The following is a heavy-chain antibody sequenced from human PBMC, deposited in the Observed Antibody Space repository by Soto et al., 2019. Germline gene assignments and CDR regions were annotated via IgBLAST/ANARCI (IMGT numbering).Heavy chain of an antibody. CDR3: ARGDRGAAALRGIFDY. J-gene: IGHJ4*02. V-gene: IGHV4-34*01. CDR2: INHSGST. CDR1: GGSFSGYY. Sequence: QVQLQQWGAGLLKPSETLSLTCAVYGGSFSGYYWSWIRQPPGKGLEWIGEINHSGSTNYNPSLKSRVTISVDTSKNQFSLKLSSVTAADTAVYYCARGDRGAAALRGIFDYWGQGTLVTVSS. D-gene: IGHD6-13*01.